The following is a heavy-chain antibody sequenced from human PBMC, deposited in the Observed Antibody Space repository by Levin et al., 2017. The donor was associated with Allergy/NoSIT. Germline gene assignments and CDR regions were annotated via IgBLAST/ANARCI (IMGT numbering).Heavy chain of an antibody. J-gene: IGHJ4*02. Sequence: GESLKISCKASGYSLTTLGIIWVRQAPGQGLEWMGWVSAYTGDTDYAQNLQGRVTMTIDKPTTTAYMELRSLRSDDTAVYYCAGGLEIRTGEIDFWGQGTLVTVSS. CDR2: VSAYTGDT. D-gene: IGHD1-7*01. V-gene: IGHV1-18*01. CDR1: GYSLTTLG. CDR3: AGGLEIRTGEIDF.